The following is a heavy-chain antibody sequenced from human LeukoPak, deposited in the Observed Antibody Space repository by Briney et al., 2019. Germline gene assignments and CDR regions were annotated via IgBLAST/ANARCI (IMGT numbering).Heavy chain of an antibody. D-gene: IGHD3-22*01. CDR1: GGSKSSSSYF. CDR3: ARQVARPLISLRVVSLDSFDI. CDR2: FFYRGSA. V-gene: IGHV4-39*07. Sequence: PSETLSLTCTVSGGSKSSSSYFWGWIRQPSGKGLEWIGSFFYRGSAHYNPSLKSRVNISGDTSTSQFSLKLRSVTAADTAVYYCARQVARPLISLRVVSLDSFDIWGQGTTVSVTS. J-gene: IGHJ3*02.